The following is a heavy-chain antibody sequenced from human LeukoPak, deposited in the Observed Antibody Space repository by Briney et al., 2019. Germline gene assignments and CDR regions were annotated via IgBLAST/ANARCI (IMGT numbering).Heavy chain of an antibody. Sequence: GGSLRLSCAASEFTFSSYAMSWVRQAPGKGLEWVSAISGSGGSTYYADSVEGRFTISRDNSKNTLYLQMGSLRAEDMAVYYCATTPSLWPPLFDYWGQGTLVTVSS. V-gene: IGHV3-23*01. J-gene: IGHJ4*02. CDR3: ATTPSLWPPLFDY. D-gene: IGHD2-15*01. CDR2: ISGSGGST. CDR1: EFTFSSYA.